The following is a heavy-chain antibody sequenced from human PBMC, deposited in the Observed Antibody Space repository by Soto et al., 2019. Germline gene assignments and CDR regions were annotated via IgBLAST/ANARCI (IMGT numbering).Heavy chain of an antibody. Sequence: EVQLVESGGGLVQPGGSLRLSCAASGFTFSSYWMHWVRQVPGKGLVWVSRINIDGSRISYADFVKGRCTISRDDAKNTVYIQMNSLRVEDTSVDYCIRGDGDRFDGNGSLGRHWGEGTLVSVSS. D-gene: IGHD3-16*01. CDR2: INIDGSRI. V-gene: IGHV3-74*01. CDR3: IRGDGDRFDGNGSLGRH. CDR1: GFTFSSYW. J-gene: IGHJ4*02.